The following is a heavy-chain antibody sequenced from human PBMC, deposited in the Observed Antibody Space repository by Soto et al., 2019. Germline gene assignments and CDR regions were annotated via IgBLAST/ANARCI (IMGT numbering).Heavy chain of an antibody. V-gene: IGHV1-18*01. Sequence: ASVKVSCKASGYTFTSYGISWVRQVPGQGLEWMGWISAYNGNTNYAQKLQGRVTMTTDTSTSTAYMELRSLRSDDTAVYYCASSSPYYGMDVWGQGTKVTVSS. CDR3: ASSSPYYGMDV. CDR2: ISAYNGNT. CDR1: GYTFTSYG. J-gene: IGHJ6*02.